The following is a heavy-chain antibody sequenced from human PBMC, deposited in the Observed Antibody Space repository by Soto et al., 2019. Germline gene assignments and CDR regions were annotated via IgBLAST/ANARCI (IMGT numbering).Heavy chain of an antibody. CDR3: ATAWGAPGRGSGFGYNYNFGMDV. J-gene: IGHJ6*02. CDR2: IKEDGSEE. V-gene: IGHV3-7*05. Sequence: EVQLVESGGGLVQPGGSLRLSCAASGFTFSTYWMNWVRQAPGKGLEWVANIKEDGSEEYYVDSVKGRFTISSDNAKNSLFLALNCLTGEETAVYSCATAWGAPGRGSGFGYNYNFGMDVWGQGATVTVP. CDR1: GFTFSTYW. D-gene: IGHD3-3*01.